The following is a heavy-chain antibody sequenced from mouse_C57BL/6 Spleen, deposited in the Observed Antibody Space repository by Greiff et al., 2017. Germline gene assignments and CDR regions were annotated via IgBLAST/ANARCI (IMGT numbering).Heavy chain of an antibody. Sequence: EVMLVESGGGLVQSGRSLRLSCATSGFTFSDFYMEWVRQAPGKGLEWIAASRNKANDYTTEYSASVKGRFIVSRDTSQSILYLQMNALRAEDTAIYYCARDGDYAGVFAYWGKGTLVTVAA. J-gene: IGHJ3*01. D-gene: IGHD2-4*01. CDR2: SRNKANDYTT. CDR1: GFTFSDFY. CDR3: ARDGDYAGVFAY. V-gene: IGHV7-1*01.